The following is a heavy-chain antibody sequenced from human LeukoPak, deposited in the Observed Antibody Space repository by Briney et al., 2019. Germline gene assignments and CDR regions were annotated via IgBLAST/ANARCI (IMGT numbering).Heavy chain of an antibody. V-gene: IGHV4-34*01. CDR1: GGSFSGNY. J-gene: IGHJ4*02. CDR2: INYRGSA. Sequence: SETLSLTCAAYGGSFSGNYWSWVRQPPGKGLEWIGEINYRGSANYNPSLKSRATISVDTSKNQFSLKVNSVTAADTAVYYCARVPESVGINYFDSWGQGTLVTVSS. CDR3: ARVPESVGINYFDS. D-gene: IGHD1-26*01.